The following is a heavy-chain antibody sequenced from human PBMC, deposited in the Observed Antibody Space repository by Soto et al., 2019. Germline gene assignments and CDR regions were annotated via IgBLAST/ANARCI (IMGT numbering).Heavy chain of an antibody. CDR2: IIPIFGTA. CDR3: ARAIDLVATIHYFDY. V-gene: IGHV1-69*06. D-gene: IGHD5-12*01. CDR1: GGTFSSYA. J-gene: IGHJ4*02. Sequence: QVQLVQSGAEVKKPGSSVKVSCKASGGTFSSYAISWVGQAPGQGLEWMGGIIPIFGTANYAQKFQGRVTITADKSTSTAYMELSSLRSEDTAVYYCARAIDLVATIHYFDYWGQGTLVTVSS.